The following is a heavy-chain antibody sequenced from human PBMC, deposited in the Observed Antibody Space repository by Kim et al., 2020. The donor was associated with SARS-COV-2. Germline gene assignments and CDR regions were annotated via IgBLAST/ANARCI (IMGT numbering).Heavy chain of an antibody. CDR2: ANPKSEER. D-gene: IGHD5-18*01. CDR3: ARSGYTSAHMGLDL. CDR1: GYTFTTFH. V-gene: IGHV1-8*01. Sequence: ASVKVSCKASGYTFTTFHMHWVRQAPGQGLEWMGWANPKSEERCFAQTFQGRVTLTRDTSISTAYMELSGLRSEDTVIYYCARSGYTSAHMGLDLWGQGTAVTGSA. J-gene: IGHJ5*02.